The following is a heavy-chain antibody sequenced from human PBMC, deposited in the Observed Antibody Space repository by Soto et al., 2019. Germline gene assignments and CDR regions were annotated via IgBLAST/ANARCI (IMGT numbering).Heavy chain of an antibody. Sequence: LRLSCAASGFTFSGYSVNWVRQAPGKGLEWVSYISSGSKTIYYAEPVKGRFTVSRDNARNSQYLQMSSLRDEDTAVYYCAREDILGVRSFDYWGQGTLVTVSS. V-gene: IGHV3-48*02. D-gene: IGHD3-9*01. J-gene: IGHJ4*02. CDR1: GFTFSGYS. CDR3: AREDILGVRSFDY. CDR2: ISSGSKTI.